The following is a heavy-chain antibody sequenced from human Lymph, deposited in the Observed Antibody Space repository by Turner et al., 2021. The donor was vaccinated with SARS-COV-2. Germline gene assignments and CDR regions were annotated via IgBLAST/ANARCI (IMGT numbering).Heavy chain of an antibody. V-gene: IGHV3-43*02. J-gene: IGHJ4*02. CDR3: AKDPGYCSGGSCYSRTYFDY. Sequence: EVQLVESGGGVVQPGGSLRLSCAASGFTFDDYAMHWVRQGPGKGLEWVSLISGDGGSTYSADSVKGRFTISRDNSKNSLYLQMNSLRTEDTALYYCAKDPGYCSGGSCYSRTYFDYWGQGTLVTVSS. CDR2: ISGDGGST. CDR1: GFTFDDYA. D-gene: IGHD2-15*01.